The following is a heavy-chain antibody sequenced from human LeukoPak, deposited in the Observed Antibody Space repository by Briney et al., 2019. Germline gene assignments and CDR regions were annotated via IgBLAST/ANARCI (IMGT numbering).Heavy chain of an antibody. J-gene: IGHJ4*02. V-gene: IGHV3-7*01. D-gene: IGHD1-14*01. CDR2: IKQDGSEK. Sequence: GGSLRLSCVASGFTFSSYWMSWVRQAPGKGLEWVANIKQDGSEKYYVDSVKGRFTISRDNAKNSLYLQMNSLRAEDTAVYYCARSRYFDYWGQGTLVTVSS. CDR3: ARSRYFDY. CDR1: GFTFSSYW.